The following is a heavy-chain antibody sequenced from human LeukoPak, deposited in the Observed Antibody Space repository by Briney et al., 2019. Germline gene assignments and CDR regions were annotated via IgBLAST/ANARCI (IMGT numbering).Heavy chain of an antibody. V-gene: IGHV3-21*01. D-gene: IGHD1-14*01. Sequence: GGSLRLSCAASGFTFSSNGMNWVRQAPGKGLEWVASVSFTSTYIYYADSVKGRFTISRDNAKNSLYLHMNSLRAEDTAVYYCARFFGLGTNDAFDIWGQGTMVTVSS. CDR3: ARFFGLGTNDAFDI. CDR2: VSFTSTYI. CDR1: GFTFSSNG. J-gene: IGHJ3*02.